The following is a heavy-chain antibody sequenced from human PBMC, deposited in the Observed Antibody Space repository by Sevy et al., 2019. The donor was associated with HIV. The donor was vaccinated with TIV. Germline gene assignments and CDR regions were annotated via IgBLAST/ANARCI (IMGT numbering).Heavy chain of an antibody. CDR2: IYYSGST. J-gene: IGHJ6*02. V-gene: IGHV4-39*01. Sequence: SETLSLTCTVSGGSISSSSYYWGWIRQPPGKGLEWIGSIYYSGSTYYNPSLKSRVTISVDTSKNQFSLRLSSVTAADTAVYYCARQGAEMATIFGPWPYYSYGMDVWGQGTTVTVSS. CDR3: ARQGAEMATIFGPWPYYSYGMDV. CDR1: GGSISSSSYY. D-gene: IGHD3-9*01.